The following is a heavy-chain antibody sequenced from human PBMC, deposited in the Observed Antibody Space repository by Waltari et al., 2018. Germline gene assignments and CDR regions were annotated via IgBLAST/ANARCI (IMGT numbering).Heavy chain of an antibody. CDR1: AFSFSSYW. J-gene: IGHJ6*03. V-gene: IGHV3-74*01. Sequence: EVQLVESGGGLVQPGGSLRLSCAASAFSFSSYWMHWVRQAPGKGLVWVSHINTDGSSTSYADSVKGPFTISRDNAKDPLYLQKNRLRAEDTAVYYRARARAPLMGYYYYLDVWGTGTTVTVSS. CDR3: ARARAPLMGYYYYLDV. CDR2: INTDGSST.